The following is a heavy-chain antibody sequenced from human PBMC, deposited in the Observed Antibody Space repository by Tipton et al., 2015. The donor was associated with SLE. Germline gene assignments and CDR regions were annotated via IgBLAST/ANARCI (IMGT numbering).Heavy chain of an antibody. CDR3: ARGSQGWDRGC. Sequence: SLRLSCTVSGGSISSYYWSWIRQPPGKGLEWVSSISSSSSYIYYADSVKGRFTISRDNAKNSLYLQMNSLRAEDTAVYYCARGSQGWDRGCWGQGTLVTVSS. CDR2: ISSSSSYI. J-gene: IGHJ4*02. D-gene: IGHD1-26*01. V-gene: IGHV3-21*01. CDR1: GGSISSYY.